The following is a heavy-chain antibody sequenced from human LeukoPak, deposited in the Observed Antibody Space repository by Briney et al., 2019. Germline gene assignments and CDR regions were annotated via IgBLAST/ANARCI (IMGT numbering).Heavy chain of an antibody. CDR1: GFTFSSYG. CDR2: IRYDGSNK. CDR3: AKDQAEYGDYYAFDI. Sequence: GGSLRLSCAASGFTFSSYGMHWVHQAPGKGLEWVAFIRYDGSNKYYADSVKGRFTISRDNSKNTLYLQMNSLRAEDTAVYYCAKDQAEYGDYYAFDIWGQGTMVTVSS. D-gene: IGHD4-17*01. V-gene: IGHV3-30*02. J-gene: IGHJ3*02.